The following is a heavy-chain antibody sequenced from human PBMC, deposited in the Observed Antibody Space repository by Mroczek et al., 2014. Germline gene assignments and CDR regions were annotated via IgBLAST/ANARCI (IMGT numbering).Heavy chain of an antibody. Sequence: QVQLVESGPGLVKPSETLSLTCTVSGGSISSYYWSWIRQPPGKGLEWIGYVYYSGSTNYNPSLKSRVTVSVDTSKNQFSLKLSSVTAADTAVYYCAREWGYYGSGSYIGYFDYWGQGTLVTVSS. V-gene: IGHV4-59*01. CDR3: AREWGYYGSGSYIGYFDY. CDR1: GGSISSYY. CDR2: VYYSGST. J-gene: IGHJ4*02. D-gene: IGHD3-10*01.